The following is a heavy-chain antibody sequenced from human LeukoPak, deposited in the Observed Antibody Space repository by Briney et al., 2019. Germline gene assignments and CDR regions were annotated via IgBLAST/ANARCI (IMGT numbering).Heavy chain of an antibody. CDR1: GFTFCDYY. D-gene: IGHD6-13*01. V-gene: IGHV3-11*06. CDR2: ISSSSSYT. J-gene: IGHJ4*02. Sequence: GGSLRLSCAASGFTFCDYYMSWIRQAPGKGLEWVSYISSSSSYTNYADSVKGRFTISRDNAKNSLYLQMNSLRAEDTAVYYCAPYSSRSRAFDYWGQGTLVTVSS. CDR3: APYSSRSRAFDY.